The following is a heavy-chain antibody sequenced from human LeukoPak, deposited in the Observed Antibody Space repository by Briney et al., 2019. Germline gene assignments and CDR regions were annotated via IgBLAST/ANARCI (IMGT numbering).Heavy chain of an antibody. CDR1: GGSFSGYY. D-gene: IGHD5-12*01. V-gene: IGHV4-34*01. J-gene: IGHJ4*02. Sequence: SETLSLTCAVYGGSFSGYYWSWIRQPPGKGLEWIGEINHSGSTNYNPSLKSRVTISVDTSKNQFSLKLSSVTAADTAVYYCAGGLLAPVDIVATRYYFDYWGQGTLVTVSS. CDR3: AGGLLAPVDIVATRYYFDY. CDR2: INHSGST.